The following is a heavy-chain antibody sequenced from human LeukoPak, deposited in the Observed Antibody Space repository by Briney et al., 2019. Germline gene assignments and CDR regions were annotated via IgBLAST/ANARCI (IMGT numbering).Heavy chain of an antibody. CDR1: GFTFSSYG. CDR2: ISYDGSNK. D-gene: IGHD1-1*01. Sequence: GGSLRLSCAASGFTFSSYGMHWVRQAPGKGLEWVAVISYDGSNKYNADSVKGRFTISRDNPKNTLYLQMNSLRAEDTAVYYCAKDRKQLGLDYWGQGTLVTVSS. J-gene: IGHJ4*02. CDR3: AKDRKQLGLDY. V-gene: IGHV3-30*18.